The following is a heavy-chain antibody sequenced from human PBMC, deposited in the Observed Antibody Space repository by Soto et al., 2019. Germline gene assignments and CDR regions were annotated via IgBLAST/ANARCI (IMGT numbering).Heavy chain of an antibody. Sequence: SETLSLTCAVYGGSFSGYYWSWIRQPPGKGLEWIGEINHSGSTNYNPSLKSRVTISVDTSKNQFSLKLSSVTAADTAVYYCARGCIAAAGTDRTPPKVWYMDVWGKGTTVTVSS. D-gene: IGHD6-13*01. CDR3: ARGCIAAAGTDRTPPKVWYMDV. J-gene: IGHJ6*03. CDR1: GGSFSGYY. CDR2: INHSGST. V-gene: IGHV4-34*01.